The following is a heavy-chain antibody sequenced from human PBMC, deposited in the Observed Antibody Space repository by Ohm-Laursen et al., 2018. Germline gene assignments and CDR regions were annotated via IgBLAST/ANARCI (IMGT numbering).Heavy chain of an antibody. J-gene: IGHJ4*02. V-gene: IGHV1-2*02. D-gene: IGHD2-15*01. CDR3: AKGLSRLQYCSGDSCYFEY. Sequence: ASVKVSCKASGYTFTGYYMHWVRQAPGQGLEWMGWINPNSGGTNYAQKFQGRVTMTRDTSISTAYMELSSLRSEDTAVYYCAKGLSRLQYCSGDSCYFEYWGQGTLVTVSS. CDR1: GYTFTGYY. CDR2: INPNSGGT.